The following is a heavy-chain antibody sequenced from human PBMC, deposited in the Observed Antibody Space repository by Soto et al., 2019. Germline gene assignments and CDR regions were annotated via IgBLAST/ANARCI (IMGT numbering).Heavy chain of an antibody. J-gene: IGHJ4*02. D-gene: IGHD3-3*01. CDR2: ISGSGGST. Sequence: GGSLRLSCAASGFTFSSYAMSWVRQAPGKGLEWVSAISGSGGSTYYADSVKGRFTISRDNSKNTLYLQMNSLRAEDTAVYYCAKGAYYDFWSGYYFDYWGQGTLVTVSS. CDR1: GFTFSSYA. CDR3: AKGAYYDFWSGYYFDY. V-gene: IGHV3-23*01.